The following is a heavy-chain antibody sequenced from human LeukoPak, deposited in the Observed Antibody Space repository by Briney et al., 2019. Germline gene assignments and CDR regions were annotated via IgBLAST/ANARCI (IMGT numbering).Heavy chain of an antibody. Sequence: GGSLRLSCAASGFTFSSYGMHWVRQAPGKGLEWVAVIWYDGSNKYYADSVKGRFTISRDNSKNTLYLQMNSLRAEDTSVYYCAKETGGLFDYWGQGTLVTVSS. CDR3: AKETGGLFDY. V-gene: IGHV3-33*06. CDR2: IWYDGSNK. J-gene: IGHJ4*02. D-gene: IGHD2-8*02. CDR1: GFTFSSYG.